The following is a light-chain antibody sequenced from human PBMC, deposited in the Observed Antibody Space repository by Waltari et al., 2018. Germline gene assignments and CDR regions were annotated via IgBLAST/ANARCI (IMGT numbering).Light chain of an antibody. Sequence: DIQMTQSPSSLSASVGDRVTITCRASQSISNYLNWYQQKPEKAPKLLIYAASSLQSGVPSRFSGSGSGTEFTLTISSLQPEDFATYYCQQSYSTPRLTFGGGTKVEIK. J-gene: IGKJ4*01. CDR3: QQSYSTPRLT. CDR1: QSISNY. CDR2: AAS. V-gene: IGKV1-39*01.